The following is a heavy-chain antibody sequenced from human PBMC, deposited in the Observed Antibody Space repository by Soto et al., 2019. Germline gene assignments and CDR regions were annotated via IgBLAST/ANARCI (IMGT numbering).Heavy chain of an antibody. CDR1: GFIFNKAW. J-gene: IGHJ4*02. CDR2: NNSKIDGGTT. CDR3: TTSSWRFGEMD. V-gene: IGHV3-15*01. Sequence: EVQLVESGGGLVKPGGSLRLACAASGFIFNKAWMSWVRQAPGKGLEWIGRNNSKIDGGTTDYAAPVKGRFSISRDDSKNMLYLQMNSLKIEDTAVYYCTTSSWRFGEMDWGQGTLVTVSS. D-gene: IGHD3-10*01.